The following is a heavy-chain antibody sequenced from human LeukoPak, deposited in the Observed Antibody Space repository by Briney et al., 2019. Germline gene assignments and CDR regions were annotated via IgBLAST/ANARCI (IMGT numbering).Heavy chain of an antibody. CDR1: GYTFTSYG. V-gene: IGHV1-18*01. CDR3: ARDRSVLAVAGRGVDY. Sequence: GASVKVSCKASGYTFTSYGISWVRQAPGQGLEWMGWISAYNGNTNYAQKLQGRVTMTTDTSTSTAYMELRSLRSDDTAVYYCARDRSVLAVAGRGVDYWGQGTLVTVSS. J-gene: IGHJ4*02. CDR2: ISAYNGNT. D-gene: IGHD6-19*01.